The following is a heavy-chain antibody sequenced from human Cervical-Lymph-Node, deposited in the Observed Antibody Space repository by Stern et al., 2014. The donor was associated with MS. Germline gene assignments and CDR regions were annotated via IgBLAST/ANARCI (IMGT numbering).Heavy chain of an antibody. D-gene: IGHD1-1*01. J-gene: IGHJ3*02. CDR2: INPNSGGT. CDR1: GYIFTDYY. Sequence: EHLVESGAEVKKPGASVKVSCKASGYIFTDYYIHWVRQAPGQGLEWMGRINPNSGGTNYAQKFQGRVIMTRDTSITTAYMELSRLRSDDTAVYYCATTRDAFDIWGQGTMVTVSS. CDR3: ATTRDAFDI. V-gene: IGHV1-2*06.